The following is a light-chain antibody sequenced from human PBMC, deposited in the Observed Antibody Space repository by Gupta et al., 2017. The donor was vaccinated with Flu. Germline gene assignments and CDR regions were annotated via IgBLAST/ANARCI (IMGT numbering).Light chain of an antibody. CDR3: QQYYYNPHT. CDR2: GAS. V-gene: IGKV1-16*01. Sequence: DIQMTQSPSSVSAFVGDRVTITCRASQGISDSLVWFQKKPGKAPKSLIFGASNLHSGVSSRFSGGGSGKVFTLTITSLQPEDFATYYCQQYYYNPHTFGQGTKMEIK. J-gene: IGKJ2*01. CDR1: QGISDS.